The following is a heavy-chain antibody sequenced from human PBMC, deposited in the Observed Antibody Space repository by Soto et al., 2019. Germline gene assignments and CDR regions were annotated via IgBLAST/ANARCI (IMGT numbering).Heavy chain of an antibody. D-gene: IGHD2-2*01. J-gene: IGHJ5*02. CDR3: ARGQYCSSTSCYYNWFDP. V-gene: IGHV4-34*01. CDR2: INHSGST. CDR1: GGSFSGYY. Sequence: QVQLQQWGAGLLKPSETLSLTCAVYGGSFSGYYWSWIRQPPGKGLEWIGEINHSGSTNYNPSLKSRVTISVDTSKNQFSLKLSSVTAADTAVYYCARGQYCSSTSCYYNWFDPWGQGTLVTVSS.